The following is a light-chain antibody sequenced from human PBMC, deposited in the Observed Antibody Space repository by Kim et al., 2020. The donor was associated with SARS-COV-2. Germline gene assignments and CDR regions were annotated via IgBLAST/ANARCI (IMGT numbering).Light chain of an antibody. Sequence: EVVLTQSPATLSVSPGERVTLSCRASRSVSTNLAWYQQKPGQAPRLLIFGASTRASDVPDRFSGSGSGTQFTLTISSLQSEDLAIYYCQQSNNWPPITFGGGTKVDIK. CDR2: GAS. CDR3: QQSNNWPPIT. J-gene: IGKJ4*01. V-gene: IGKV3-15*01. CDR1: RSVSTN.